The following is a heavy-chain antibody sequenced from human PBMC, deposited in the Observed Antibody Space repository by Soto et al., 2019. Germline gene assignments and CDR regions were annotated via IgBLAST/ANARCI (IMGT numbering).Heavy chain of an antibody. CDR1: GFTFRSYA. CDR2: ISGSGVST. CDR3: AKEPVGPDWYFDL. J-gene: IGHJ2*01. Sequence: DVQLLESGGGLGQPGGSLRLSCAASGFTFRSYAMSWVRQAPGKGLEWVSGISGSGVSTHYADSVKGRFTVSRDNSKNTLYLQMNSLRAEDTAVYNCAKEPVGPDWYFDLWGRGTLVNVSS. V-gene: IGHV3-23*01.